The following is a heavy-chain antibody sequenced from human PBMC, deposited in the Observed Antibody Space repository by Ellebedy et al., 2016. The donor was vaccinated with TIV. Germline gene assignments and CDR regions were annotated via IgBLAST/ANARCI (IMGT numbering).Heavy chain of an antibody. CDR1: GFTFSNHW. CDR3: TRDNDYKIDY. CDR2: IIGDGSKT. Sequence: PGGSLRLSCAASGFTFSNHWMYWVRQAPGKGLLYISRIIGDGSKTSYADSVKGRFTISRDNAKNTLYLQLNSLGADDTAVYYCTRDNDYKIDYWGQGTLVTVSS. V-gene: IGHV3-74*01. D-gene: IGHD4-11*01. J-gene: IGHJ4*02.